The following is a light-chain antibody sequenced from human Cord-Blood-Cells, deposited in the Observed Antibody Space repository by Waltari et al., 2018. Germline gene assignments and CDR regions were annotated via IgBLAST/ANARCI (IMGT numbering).Light chain of an antibody. J-gene: IGKJ5*01. V-gene: IGKV3-15*01. CDR2: GAS. CDR3: QQYNNWPPIT. CDR1: QSVRSN. Sequence: EIVMTHSPATLSASPGESATLSCRASQSVRSNLAWYQQKPGQAPRLLIYGASTRATGIPARFSGSGSGTEFTLTISSLLSEDFAVYYCQQYNNWPPITFGQGTRLEIK.